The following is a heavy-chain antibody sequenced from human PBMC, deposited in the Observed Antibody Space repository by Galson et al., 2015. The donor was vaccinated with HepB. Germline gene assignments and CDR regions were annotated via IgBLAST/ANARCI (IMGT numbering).Heavy chain of an antibody. J-gene: IGHJ5*02. D-gene: IGHD2-15*01. V-gene: IGHV1-69*13. CDR3: ARGNPSYCSGTRCSGWLDP. Sequence: SVKVSCKASGGTFRNYAIVWVRQAPGQGLEWMGGIIPIFGTANYAQKFQGRVTITADESTSTDYMELSSLRSEDTAVYYCARGNPSYCSGTRCSGWLDPWGQGTLVTVSS. CDR2: IIPIFGTA. CDR1: GGTFRNYA.